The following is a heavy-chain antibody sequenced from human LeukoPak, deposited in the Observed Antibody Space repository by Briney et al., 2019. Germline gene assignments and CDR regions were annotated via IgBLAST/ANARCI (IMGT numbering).Heavy chain of an antibody. CDR2: IYYSGST. V-gene: IGHV4-39*02. Sequence: SETLSLTCTVSSGPLSILSYYWGWSRKPPGNGLDWIWCIYYSGSTYYNQSLKSRVTISVDTSKNQFYLQLSSVTAADTAVYYCAREVAVVPATHYYFDYWGQGSLVTVSS. CDR3: AREVAVVPATHYYFDY. CDR1: SGPLSILSYY. D-gene: IGHD2-2*01. J-gene: IGHJ4*02.